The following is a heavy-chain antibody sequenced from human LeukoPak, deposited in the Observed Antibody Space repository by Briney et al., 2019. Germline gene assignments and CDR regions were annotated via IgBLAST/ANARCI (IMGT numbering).Heavy chain of an antibody. D-gene: IGHD2-21*01. Sequence: KPGRSLRPSCAPAAFTLSNYGIHCVRQAAGKWMEWVTFIRYDGTNKYYADSVKGRFTISRATSKNTLYLQLTSLRAAATVAYYWAKDRGDFSYSDWYFDLWGRGTLVTVSS. CDR2: IRYDGTNK. J-gene: IGHJ2*01. CDR1: AFTLSNYG. V-gene: IGHV3-30*02. CDR3: AKDRGDFSYSDWYFDL.